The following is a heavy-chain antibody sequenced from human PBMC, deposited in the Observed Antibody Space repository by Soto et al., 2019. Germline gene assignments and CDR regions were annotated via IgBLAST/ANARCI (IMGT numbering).Heavy chain of an antibody. D-gene: IGHD2-15*01. CDR2: IFFTVAT. CDR1: GDSVTFGHHY. J-gene: IGHJ6*02. Sequence: AETLSLTCIVSGDSVTFGHHYWSWIRHPPGKGLEWIGHIFFTVATNYSPSLKSRVTMSVDSSKSQFSLNLTSVTAADSAIYYCARARPDSAGSSVGRRREVWGQRT. CDR3: ARARPDSAGSSVGRRREV. V-gene: IGHV4-61*01.